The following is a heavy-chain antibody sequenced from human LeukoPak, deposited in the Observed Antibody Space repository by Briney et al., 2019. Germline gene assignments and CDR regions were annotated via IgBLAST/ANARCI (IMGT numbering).Heavy chain of an antibody. CDR3: ARHSDIVVGINYYYYYGMDV. D-gene: IGHD2-15*01. Sequence: SETLSLTCTVSGGSISSYYWSWVRQPPGKGLEWIGYIYYSGSTNYNPSLKSRVTISVDTSKNQFSLKLSSVTAADTAVYYCARHSDIVVGINYYYYYGMDVWGQGTTVTVSS. CDR1: GGSISSYY. V-gene: IGHV4-59*08. CDR2: IYYSGST. J-gene: IGHJ6*02.